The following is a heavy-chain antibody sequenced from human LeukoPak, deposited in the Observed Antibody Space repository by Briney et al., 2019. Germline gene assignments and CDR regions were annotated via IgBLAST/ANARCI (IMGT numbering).Heavy chain of an antibody. D-gene: IGHD3-22*01. V-gene: IGHV4-59*01. Sequence: SETLSLTCTVSGGSISSYYWSWIRQPPGKGLEWIGYIYYSGSTNYNPSLKSRVTISVDTSKNQFSLKLSSVTAADTAVYYCAGYDSSGPDDYWGRGTLVTVSS. CDR1: GGSISSYY. CDR2: IYYSGST. CDR3: AGYDSSGPDDY. J-gene: IGHJ4*02.